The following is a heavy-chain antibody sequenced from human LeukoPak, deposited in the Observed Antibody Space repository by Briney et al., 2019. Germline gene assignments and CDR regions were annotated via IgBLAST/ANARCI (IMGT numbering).Heavy chain of an antibody. J-gene: IGHJ4*02. CDR2: IYCSGST. V-gene: IGHV4-30-4*08. CDR1: GGSISSGDYY. Sequence: SETLSLTCTVSGGSISSGDYYWSWIRQPPGKGLEWIGYIYCSGSTYYNPSLKSRVTISVDTSKNQFSLKLSSVTAADTAVYYCARDQRGYSYGGVDYWGQGTLVTVSS. CDR3: ARDQRGYSYGGVDY. D-gene: IGHD5-18*01.